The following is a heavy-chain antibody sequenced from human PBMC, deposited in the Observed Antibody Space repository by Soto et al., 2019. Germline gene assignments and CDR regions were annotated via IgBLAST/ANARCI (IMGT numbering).Heavy chain of an antibody. CDR2: ISGSGGST. Sequence: EVQLLESGGGLVQPGGSLRLSCAASGFTFSSYAMSWVRQAPGKGLEWVSAISGSGGSTYYADSVKGRFTISRDNYKKTLCLQMNSLRAEDPAVYYCANGAAVAGSGHFDYWGPGNLVTVSS. CDR1: GFTFSSYA. D-gene: IGHD6-19*01. CDR3: ANGAAVAGSGHFDY. J-gene: IGHJ4*02. V-gene: IGHV3-23*01.